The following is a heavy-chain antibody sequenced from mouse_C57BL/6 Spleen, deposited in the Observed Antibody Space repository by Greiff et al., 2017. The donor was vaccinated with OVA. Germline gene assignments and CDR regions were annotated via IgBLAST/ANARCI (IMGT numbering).Heavy chain of an antibody. J-gene: IGHJ1*03. CDR3: ARFTTVVARGYFDV. D-gene: IGHD1-1*01. V-gene: IGHV1-26*01. CDR1: GYTFTDYY. Sequence: EVQLQQSGPELVKPGASVKISCKASGYTFTDYYMNWVKQSHGKSLEWIGDINPNNGGNSYNQKVKGKGTLTVDKSSSTAYMELRSLTSEDSAVYYCARFTTVVARGYFDVWGTGTTVTVSS. CDR2: INPNNGGN.